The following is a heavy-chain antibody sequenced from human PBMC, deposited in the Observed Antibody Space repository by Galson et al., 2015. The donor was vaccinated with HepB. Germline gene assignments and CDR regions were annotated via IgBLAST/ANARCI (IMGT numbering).Heavy chain of an antibody. Sequence: SLRLSCAASGFTFSSYSMNWVRQAPGKGLEWVSYISSSSSTIYYADSVKGRFTISRDNAKNSLYLQMNSLRAEDTAVYYCARPRAIKGYYDILTGYPDFDYWGQGTLVTVSS. CDR2: ISSSSSTI. CDR1: GFTFSSYS. D-gene: IGHD3-9*01. J-gene: IGHJ4*02. V-gene: IGHV3-48*04. CDR3: ARPRAIKGYYDILTGYPDFDY.